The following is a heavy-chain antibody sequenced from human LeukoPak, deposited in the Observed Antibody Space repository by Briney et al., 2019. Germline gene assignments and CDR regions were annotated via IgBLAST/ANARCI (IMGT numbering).Heavy chain of an antibody. CDR2: ITSNGKSV. D-gene: IGHD3-3*01. CDR1: GFTFSNAW. J-gene: IGHJ4*02. V-gene: IGHV3-11*04. CDR3: ARAGVDSSGYYYQGFDY. Sequence: GGSLRLSCAASGFTFSNAWMSWVRQAPGKGLEWVSYITSNGKSVYYAASVKGRFTISRDNAKNSLYLQVNSLTAEDAAVYYCARAGVDSSGYYYQGFDYWGQGTQVTVSS.